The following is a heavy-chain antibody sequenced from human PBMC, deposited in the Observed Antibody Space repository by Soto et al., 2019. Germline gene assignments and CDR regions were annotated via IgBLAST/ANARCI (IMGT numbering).Heavy chain of an antibody. D-gene: IGHD6-19*01. CDR2: IYYSGST. V-gene: IGHV4-59*01. J-gene: IGHJ5*02. CDR1: GGSISSYY. Sequence: QVQLQESGPGLVKPSETLSLTCTVSGGSISSYYWSWIRQPPGKGLEWIGYIYYSGSTNYNPSLKSRVTISVDTSKNQFSLKLSSVTAADTAVYYCARGLAVAGTRGYNWFDPWGQGTLVTVSS. CDR3: ARGLAVAGTRGYNWFDP.